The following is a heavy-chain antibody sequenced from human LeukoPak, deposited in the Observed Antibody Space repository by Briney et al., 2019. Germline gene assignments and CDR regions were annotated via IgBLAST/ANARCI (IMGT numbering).Heavy chain of an antibody. CDR1: GFTSSSYW. V-gene: IGHV3-7*01. J-gene: IGHJ6*03. CDR3: TRDVTIAARPYYYYYYMDV. CDR2: IKQDGSEK. D-gene: IGHD6-6*01. Sequence: GGSLRLSCAASGFTSSSYWMSWVRQAPGKGLEWVANIKQDGSEKYYVDSVKGRFTISRDNAKNSLYLQVNSLRAEDTAIYYCTRDVTIAARPYYYYYYMDVWGKGTTVTVSS.